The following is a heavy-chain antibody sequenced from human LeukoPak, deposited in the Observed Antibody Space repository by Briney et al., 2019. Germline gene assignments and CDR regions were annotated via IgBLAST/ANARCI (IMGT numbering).Heavy chain of an antibody. Sequence: GSSVKVSCKASGGTFSSYAISWVRQAPGQGLEWMGGIIPIFGTAIYAQKFQGRVTITTDESTSTAYMELSSLRSEDTAVYYCASRRDFWSGYWTDYWGQGTLVTVSS. D-gene: IGHD3-3*01. CDR2: IIPIFGTA. J-gene: IGHJ4*02. V-gene: IGHV1-69*05. CDR1: GGTFSSYA. CDR3: ASRRDFWSGYWTDY.